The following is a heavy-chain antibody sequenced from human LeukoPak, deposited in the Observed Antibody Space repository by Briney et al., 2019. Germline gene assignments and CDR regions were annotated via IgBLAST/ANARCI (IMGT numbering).Heavy chain of an antibody. CDR3: ARERRGYTTSWYNAFDI. V-gene: IGHV3-48*03. CDR1: GFTLSSYE. D-gene: IGHD6-13*01. J-gene: IGHJ3*02. Sequence: GGSLRLSCAASGFTLSSYEMNWVRQAPGKGLEWVSYISSTGNNIYYADSVKGRFTISRDNARNSLYLQMNSLRAEDTAVYYCARERRGYTTSWYNAFDIWGQGTMVTVSS. CDR2: ISSTGNNI.